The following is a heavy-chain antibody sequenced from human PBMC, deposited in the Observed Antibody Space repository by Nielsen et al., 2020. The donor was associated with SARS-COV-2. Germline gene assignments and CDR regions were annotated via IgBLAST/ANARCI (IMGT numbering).Heavy chain of an antibody. CDR1: GFTFSSYS. J-gene: IGHJ6*02. D-gene: IGHD3-10*01. CDR2: ISSSSSTI. Sequence: GESLKISCAASGFTFSSYSMNWVRQAPGKGLEWVSYISSSSSTIYYADSVKGRFTISRDNAKNSLYLQMNSLRDEDTAVYYCARMYRSGSYSLACYYYGMDVWGQGTTVTVSS. CDR3: ARMYRSGSYSLACYYYGMDV. V-gene: IGHV3-48*02.